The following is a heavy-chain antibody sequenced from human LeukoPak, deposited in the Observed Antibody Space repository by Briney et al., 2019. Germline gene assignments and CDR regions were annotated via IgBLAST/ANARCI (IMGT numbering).Heavy chain of an antibody. V-gene: IGHV4-4*07. CDR3: ARVYYDYYGSGSPYFDY. D-gene: IGHD3-10*01. CDR1: GGSISSYY. Sequence: SETLSFTCTVSGGSISSYYWSWIRQPAGKGLEWIGRIYTSGSTNYNPSLKSRVTMSVDTSKNQFPLKLSSVTAADTAVYYCARVYYDYYGSGSPYFDYWGQGTLVTVSS. CDR2: IYTSGST. J-gene: IGHJ4*02.